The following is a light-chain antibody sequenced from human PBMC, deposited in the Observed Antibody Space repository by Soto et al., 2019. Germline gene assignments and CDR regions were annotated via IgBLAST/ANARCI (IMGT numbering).Light chain of an antibody. Sequence: QSVLTQPASVSGSPGQSITISCTGTSSDVGGYNYVSWFQQHPGKAPKLKIYEVSNRPSGVSNRFSGSKSGYTASLTISELQAEDEADYYCTSFTSSNTGVFGGGTKVTVL. J-gene: IGLJ3*02. CDR2: EVS. CDR1: SSDVGGYNY. V-gene: IGLV2-14*03. CDR3: TSFTSSNTGV.